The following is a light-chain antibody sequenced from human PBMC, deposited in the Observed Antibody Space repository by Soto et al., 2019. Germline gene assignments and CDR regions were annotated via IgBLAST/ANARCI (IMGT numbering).Light chain of an antibody. V-gene: IGLV2-14*01. CDR1: SSDVGAYNY. Sequence: QSALTQPASVSASPGQSITISCTGTSSDVGAYNYVSWYQQPPGKAPTLIIYDVAVRPSGVSSRFSGSKSANTASLTISGLQAEDEGDYYCTSYTTSTIVAFGGGTKLTV. CDR2: DVA. J-gene: IGLJ2*01. CDR3: TSYTTSTIVA.